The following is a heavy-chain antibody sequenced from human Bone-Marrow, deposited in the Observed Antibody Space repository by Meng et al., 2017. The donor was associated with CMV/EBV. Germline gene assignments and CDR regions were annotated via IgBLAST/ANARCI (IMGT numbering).Heavy chain of an antibody. Sequence: SYKGAGYSFPNYCIGWVRQMPGKGLEWMGIIYPGESDTEYSPSFQGHVIISVDKSINTAYLQWASLKASDTAIYYCALRDGEHLHYWGQGTLVTVSS. CDR1: GYSFPNYC. CDR3: ALRDGEHLHY. CDR2: IYPGESDT. V-gene: IGHV5-51*01. D-gene: IGHD4-17*01. J-gene: IGHJ1*01.